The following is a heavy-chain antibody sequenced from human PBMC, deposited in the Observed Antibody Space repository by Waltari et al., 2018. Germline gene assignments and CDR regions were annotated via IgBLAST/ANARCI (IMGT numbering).Heavy chain of an antibody. D-gene: IGHD5-12*01. V-gene: IGHV2-26*01. Sequence: QVTLKESGPVLVKPTETLTLTCTVSGFSPSNARMGVSWIGGPPGKALDWLAHIFSNDEKPYRTCLKSRRAISEDTSKSQMFLTMTNMDPVDTATYYCARMEGWLRSDWFDPWGQGTLVTVSS. CDR3: ARMEGWLRSDWFDP. CDR1: GFSPSNARMG. J-gene: IGHJ5*02. CDR2: IFSNDEK.